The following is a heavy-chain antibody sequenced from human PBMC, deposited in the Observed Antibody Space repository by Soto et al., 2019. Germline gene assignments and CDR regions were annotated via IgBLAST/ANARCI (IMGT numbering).Heavy chain of an antibody. V-gene: IGHV1-2*02. CDR3: ARAKRTLFGVVPSALMYCGLEAPNDF. J-gene: IGHJ4*02. CDR1: GYTFTSYY. D-gene: IGHD2-2*01. Sequence: ASVKVSCKASGYTFTSYYMHWVRQAPGQGLEWMGSINPSGGRNYAQKFQGRVTMTRDTSISTAYMEVSRLRSDDTAVYYCARAKRTLFGVVPSALMYCGLEAPNDFLAQGTLVPVSS. CDR2: INPSGGR.